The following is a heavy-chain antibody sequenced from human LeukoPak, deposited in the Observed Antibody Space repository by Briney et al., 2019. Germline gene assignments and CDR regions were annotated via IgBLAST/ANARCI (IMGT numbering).Heavy chain of an antibody. D-gene: IGHD3-22*01. CDR1: GYTLTELS. Sequence: GASVKVSCKVSGYTLTELSMHWVRQAPGKGLEWMGGFDPEDGETIYAQKFQGRVTMTTDTSTSTAYMELRSLRSDDTAVYYCARTLEETYYYDSSGKPGDYWGQGTLVTVSS. V-gene: IGHV1-24*01. CDR2: FDPEDGET. CDR3: ARTLEETYYYDSSGKPGDY. J-gene: IGHJ4*02.